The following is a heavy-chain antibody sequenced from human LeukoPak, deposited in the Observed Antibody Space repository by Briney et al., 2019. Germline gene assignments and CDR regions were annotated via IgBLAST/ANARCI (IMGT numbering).Heavy chain of an antibody. D-gene: IGHD5-18*01. Sequence: ASVKVSCKASGYTFTSYGISWVRQAPGQGLEWKGWISAYNGNTNYAQKLQGRVTMTTDTSTSTAYMELRSLRSDDTAVYYCARRGYSYALYYFDYWGQGTLVTVSS. CDR2: ISAYNGNT. CDR1: GYTFTSYG. CDR3: ARRGYSYALYYFDY. V-gene: IGHV1-18*01. J-gene: IGHJ4*02.